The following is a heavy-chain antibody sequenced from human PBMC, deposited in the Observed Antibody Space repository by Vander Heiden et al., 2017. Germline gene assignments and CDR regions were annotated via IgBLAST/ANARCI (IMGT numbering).Heavy chain of an antibody. CDR2: FDPEDGET. CDR3: ATGTPGGGSYSLGAFDI. CDR1: GFTLTELS. V-gene: IGHV1-24*01. D-gene: IGHD1-26*01. Sequence: QVQLVQSGAEVKQPGASVKVPRKVSGFTLTELSMHWVRQAPGKGLEWMGGFDPEDGETIYAQKFQGRVTMTEDTSTDTAYMELSSLRSEDTAVYYCATGTPGGGSYSLGAFDIWGQGTMVTVSS. J-gene: IGHJ3*02.